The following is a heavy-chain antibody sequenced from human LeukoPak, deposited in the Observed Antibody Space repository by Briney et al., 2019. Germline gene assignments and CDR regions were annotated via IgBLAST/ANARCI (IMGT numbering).Heavy chain of an antibody. CDR1: GGSFSGYY. D-gene: IGHD2-2*01. J-gene: IGHJ4*02. CDR3: ASLPGGNPAYALY. Sequence: KPSETLSLTCAVYGGSFSGYYWSWIRQSPGKGLEWIGEINHSGSSNYNPSLKSRVTISVDTSKNQFSLKLSSVTAADTAVYYCASLPGGNPAYALYRGQGTLVTVSS. CDR2: INHSGSS. V-gene: IGHV4-34*01.